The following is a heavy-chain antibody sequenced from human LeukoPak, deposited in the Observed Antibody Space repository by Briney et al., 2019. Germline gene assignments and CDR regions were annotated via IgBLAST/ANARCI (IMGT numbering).Heavy chain of an antibody. Sequence: SETLSLTCTVSGGSISTGSYYWGWVRQPPGKGLEYNGSISYSGTTYYNPSLKSRVTISVATSKNPFSLSLSSVSAADTAVYSCARSSAGVPFDYWGQGTLVTVSS. CDR3: ARSSAGVPFDY. J-gene: IGHJ4*02. V-gene: IGHV4-39*02. CDR1: GGSISTGSYY. D-gene: IGHD6-13*01. CDR2: ISYSGTT.